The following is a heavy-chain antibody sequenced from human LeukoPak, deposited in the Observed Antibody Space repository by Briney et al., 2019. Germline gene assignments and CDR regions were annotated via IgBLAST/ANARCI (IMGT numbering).Heavy chain of an antibody. V-gene: IGHV4-39*01. CDR3: ARQREWLFAFDI. CDR2: IYYSGST. CDR1: GGSISSSIYY. D-gene: IGHD3-3*01. J-gene: IGHJ3*02. Sequence: SETLSLTCTVSGGSISSSIYYWGWIRQPPGKGLEWIGSIYYSGSTYYNPSLKSRVTISVDTSKNQFSLKLSSVTAAGTAVYYCARQREWLFAFDIWGQGTMVTVSS.